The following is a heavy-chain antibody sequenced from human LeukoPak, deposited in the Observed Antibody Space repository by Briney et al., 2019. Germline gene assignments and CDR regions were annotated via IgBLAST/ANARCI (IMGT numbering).Heavy chain of an antibody. D-gene: IGHD1-1*01. Sequence: SETLSLTCAVYGGSFSGYYWSWIHQPPGKGLEWIGEINHSGSTNYNPSLKSRVTMSVDRSKNQFSLKLSSVTAADTAVYYCARDHSWRGTDDYWGQGTLVTVSS. V-gene: IGHV4-34*01. CDR2: INHSGST. CDR3: ARDHSWRGTDDY. J-gene: IGHJ4*02. CDR1: GGSFSGYY.